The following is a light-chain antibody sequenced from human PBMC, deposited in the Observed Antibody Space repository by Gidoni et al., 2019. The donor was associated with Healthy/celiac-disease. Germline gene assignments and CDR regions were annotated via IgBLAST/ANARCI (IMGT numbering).Light chain of an antibody. CDR1: SSDVGGYKF. CDR2: DVS. V-gene: IGLV2-14*01. J-gene: IGLJ3*02. CDR3: SSYTSSSTLV. Sequence: QSALTQPSSVSGSPGQSITISCNGTSSDVGGYKFVPWYQQHPAKAPKLMIYDVSNRPSGVPNRFSGSKSGNTASLTISGLQAEDEADYYCSSYTSSSTLVFGGGTKLTVL.